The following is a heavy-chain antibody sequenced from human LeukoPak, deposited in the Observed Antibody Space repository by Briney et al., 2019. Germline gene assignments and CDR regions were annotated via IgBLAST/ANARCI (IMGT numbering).Heavy chain of an antibody. D-gene: IGHD5-12*01. V-gene: IGHV4-34*01. Sequence: SETLSLTCAVYGGSFSGYYWSWIRQPPGKGLEWIGEINHSGSTNYNPSLKSRVTISVDTSKNQFSLKLSSVTAADTAVYYCAGGSASNSGSGLRWFDPWGQGTLVTVAS. J-gene: IGHJ5*02. CDR2: INHSGST. CDR1: GGSFSGYY. CDR3: AGGSASNSGSGLRWFDP.